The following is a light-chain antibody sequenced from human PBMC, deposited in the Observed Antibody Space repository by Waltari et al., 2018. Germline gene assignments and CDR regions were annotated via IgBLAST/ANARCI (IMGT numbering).Light chain of an antibody. CDR1: SGHSGTA. CDR2: VNSDGSH. Sequence: QLVLTQSPSASASLGASVKFTCTLSSGHSGTAIAWHQQQAEKGPRFLMKVNSDGSHRKGDGFPYRFSGSSSWAERYLTSSSLQSEDEADYYCQTGGHGNWVFGGGTKLTVL. CDR3: QTGGHGNWV. J-gene: IGLJ3*02. V-gene: IGLV4-69*01.